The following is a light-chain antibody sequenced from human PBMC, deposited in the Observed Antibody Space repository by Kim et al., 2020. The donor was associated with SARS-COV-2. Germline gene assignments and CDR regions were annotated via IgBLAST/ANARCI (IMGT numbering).Light chain of an antibody. CDR1: TGPVTRAYY. CDR2: STV. Sequence: GGTVTLTGASRTGPVTRAYYPIWFQQRPGQPPSPLIYSTVNIHSRTPARFSGSLLGGKAALTLSAVQPEDEAEYYCLLCFGGPNWVFGGGTQLTVL. J-gene: IGLJ3*02. V-gene: IGLV7-43*01. CDR3: LLCFGGPNWV.